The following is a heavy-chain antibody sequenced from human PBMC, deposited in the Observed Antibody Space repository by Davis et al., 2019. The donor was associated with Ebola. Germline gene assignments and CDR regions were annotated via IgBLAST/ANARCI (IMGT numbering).Heavy chain of an antibody. D-gene: IGHD3-16*01. V-gene: IGHV4-4*02. J-gene: IGHJ4*02. CDR2: IYHSGST. Sequence: PSETLSLTCAVSCGSISSSNWWSWVRQPPGKGLEWIGEIYHSGSTNYNPSLKSRVTISVDTSKNQFSLKLSSVTAADTAVYYCARMFGGVISDWGQGTLVTVSS. CDR1: CGSISSSNW. CDR3: ARMFGGVISD.